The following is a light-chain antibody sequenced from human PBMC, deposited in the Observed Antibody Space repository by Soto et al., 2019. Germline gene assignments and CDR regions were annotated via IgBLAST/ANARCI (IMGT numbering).Light chain of an antibody. Sequence: QSVLTQPPSVSGAPGQGVTISCTGSTSNIGSGYDVHWYQQVPGLAPKLLIYANINRPSGVPDRFSGSKSGTSASLAITGLQDEDEADYYCQSYDNSLSGWVFGGGTKLTVL. J-gene: IGLJ2*01. CDR3: QSYDNSLSGWV. CDR2: ANI. CDR1: TSNIGSGYD. V-gene: IGLV1-40*01.